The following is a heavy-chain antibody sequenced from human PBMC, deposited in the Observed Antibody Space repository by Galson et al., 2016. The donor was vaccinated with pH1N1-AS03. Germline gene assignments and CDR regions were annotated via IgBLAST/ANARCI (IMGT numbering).Heavy chain of an antibody. J-gene: IGHJ5*02. V-gene: IGHV1-2*02. CDR1: GYRFTSYN. D-gene: IGHD7-27*01. Sequence: SVKVSCKASGYRFTSYNVHWLRQAPGQGLEWMGWVNPDTGNTDYAQKFQGRVTLTRDTSIATAYMELIRLTTADTAVYYCARDPNWGNDYHADSWAQGTLVTVSS. CDR2: VNPDTGNT. CDR3: ARDPNWGNDYHADS.